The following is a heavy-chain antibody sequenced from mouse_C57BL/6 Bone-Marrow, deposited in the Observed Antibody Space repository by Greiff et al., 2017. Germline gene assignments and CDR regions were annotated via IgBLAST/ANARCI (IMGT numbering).Heavy chain of an antibody. J-gene: IGHJ1*03. Sequence: QVQLQQSGAELVRPGTSVKMSCKASGYTFTNYWIGWAKQRPGHGLEWIGDIYPGGGYTNYNEKFKGKATLTADKSSSTAYMQFSSLTSEDSAIYYCARFYDYGGWYFDVWGTGTTVTVSS. V-gene: IGHV1-63*01. CDR1: GYTFTNYW. CDR3: ARFYDYGGWYFDV. CDR2: IYPGGGYT. D-gene: IGHD1-1*01.